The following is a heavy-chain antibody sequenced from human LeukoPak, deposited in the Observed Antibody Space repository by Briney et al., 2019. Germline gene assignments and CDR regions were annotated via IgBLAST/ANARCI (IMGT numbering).Heavy chain of an antibody. CDR1: GFTFSSYS. CDR3: ARDVSRAVAGTPWFDP. J-gene: IGHJ5*02. D-gene: IGHD6-19*01. V-gene: IGHV3-21*01. Sequence: GGSLRLSCAASGFTFSSYSMNWVRQAPGKGLEWVSSISSSSSYIYYADSVKGRFTITRDNAKNSLYLQMNSLRAEDTAVYYCARDVSRAVAGTPWFDPWGQGTLVTVSS. CDR2: ISSSSSYI.